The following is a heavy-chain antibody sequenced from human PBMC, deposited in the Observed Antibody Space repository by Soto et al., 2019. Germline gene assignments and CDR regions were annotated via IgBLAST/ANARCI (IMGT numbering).Heavy chain of an antibody. Sequence: GASVKVSCKASGYTFTSYDINWVRQATGQGLEWMGWMNPNSGNTGYAQKFQGRVTMTRNTSISTAYMELSSLRSEDTAVYYCARGRRAVTPYYYYYYMDVWGKGTTVTVSS. J-gene: IGHJ6*03. CDR3: ARGRRAVTPYYYYYYMDV. CDR2: MNPNSGNT. CDR1: GYTFTSYD. V-gene: IGHV1-8*01. D-gene: IGHD4-17*01.